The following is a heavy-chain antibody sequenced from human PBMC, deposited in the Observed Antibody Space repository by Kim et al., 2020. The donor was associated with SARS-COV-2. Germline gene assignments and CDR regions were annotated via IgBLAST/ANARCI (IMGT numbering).Heavy chain of an antibody. J-gene: IGHJ6*02. CDR2: IIPIFSAP. V-gene: IGHV1-69*13. D-gene: IGHD3-10*01. Sequence: SVKVSCKASGGTFSRYAMNWVRQAPGQGLEWMGGIIPIFSAPKYAQKSQGRVTITADESTNTAYMELSTLRSDDTAVYYCARDAGYGSGSLGLDVWGQGTTVIVSS. CDR3: ARDAGYGSGSLGLDV. CDR1: GGTFSRYA.